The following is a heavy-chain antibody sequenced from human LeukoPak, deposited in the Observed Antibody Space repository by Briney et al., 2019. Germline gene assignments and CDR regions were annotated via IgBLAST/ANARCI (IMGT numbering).Heavy chain of an antibody. CDR3: AKDGAISSSSLYYFDY. CDR2: ISGSGGST. J-gene: IGHJ4*02. CDR1: GFTFSSYA. V-gene: IGHV3-23*01. D-gene: IGHD6-13*01. Sequence: GGSLRLSCAASGFTFSSYAMSWVRPAPGKGLEWVSAISGSGGSTYYADSVKGRFTISRDNSKNTLYLQMNSLRAEDTAVYYCAKDGAISSSSLYYFDYWGQGTLVTVSS.